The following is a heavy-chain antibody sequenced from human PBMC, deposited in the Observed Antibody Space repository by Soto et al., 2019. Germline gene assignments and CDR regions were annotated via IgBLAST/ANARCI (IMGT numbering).Heavy chain of an antibody. J-gene: IGHJ6*02. CDR1: GFTFSSYG. CDR3: AREFGDYGEGNYYGMDV. Sequence: GGSLRLSCAASGFTFSSYGMHWVRQAPGKGLEWVAVIWYDGSNKYYADSVKGRFTISRDNSKNTLYLQMNSLRAEDTAVYYCAREFGDYGEGNYYGMDVWGQGTTVTVSS. D-gene: IGHD4-17*01. V-gene: IGHV3-33*01. CDR2: IWYDGSNK.